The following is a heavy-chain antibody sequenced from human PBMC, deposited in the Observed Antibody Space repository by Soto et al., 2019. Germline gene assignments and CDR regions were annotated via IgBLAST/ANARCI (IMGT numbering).Heavy chain of an antibody. V-gene: IGHV3-30-3*01. CDR3: AREGRGNWNKGY. CDR1: GFTFSSYA. J-gene: IGHJ4*02. D-gene: IGHD1-1*01. Sequence: QVQLVESGGGVVQPGRSLRLSCAASGFTFSSYAMHWVRQAPGKGLAWVAVISYDGSNKYYADSVKGRFTISRDNSKNTLYLQMNSLRAEDTAVYYCAREGRGNWNKGYWGQGTLVTVSS. CDR2: ISYDGSNK.